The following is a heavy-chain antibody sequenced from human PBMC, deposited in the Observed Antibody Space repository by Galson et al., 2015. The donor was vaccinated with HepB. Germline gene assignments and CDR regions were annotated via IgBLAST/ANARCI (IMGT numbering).Heavy chain of an antibody. CDR2: IWYDGSNK. CDR1: GFTFSSYG. V-gene: IGHV3-33*01. CDR3: ARDSAVQVVVACLDY. Sequence: SLRLSCAASGFTFSSYGMHWVRQAPGKGLEWVAVIWYDGSNKYYADSVKGRFTISRDNSKNTLYLQMNSLRAEDTAVYYCARDSAVQVVVACLDYWGQGTLVTVSS. J-gene: IGHJ4*02. D-gene: IGHD2-15*01.